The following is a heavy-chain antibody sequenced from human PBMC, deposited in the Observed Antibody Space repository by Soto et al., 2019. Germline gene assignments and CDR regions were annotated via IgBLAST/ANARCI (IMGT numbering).Heavy chain of an antibody. D-gene: IGHD5-12*01. Sequence: ASVKVSCKASGYTFTSYGISWVRQAPGQGLEWMGWISAYNGNTNYAQKLQGRVTMTTDTSTSTAYMELRSLRSDDTAVYYCASNIVATAHYYYCRMDVWGQGTTLTVSS. J-gene: IGHJ6*02. CDR2: ISAYNGNT. CDR3: ASNIVATAHYYYCRMDV. CDR1: GYTFTSYG. V-gene: IGHV1-18*01.